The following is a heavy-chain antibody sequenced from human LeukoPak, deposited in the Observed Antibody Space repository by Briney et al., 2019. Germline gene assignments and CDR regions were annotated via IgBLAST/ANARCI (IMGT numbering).Heavy chain of an antibody. CDR2: IYYSGST. V-gene: IGHV4-59*08. D-gene: IGHD4-17*01. Sequence: SETLSLTCTVSGGSISSYYRSWIRQPPGKGLEWIGYIYYSGSTNYNPSLKSRVTISVDTSKNQFSLKLSSVTAADTAVYYCARRKLYGDAYDAFDIWGQGTMVTVSS. CDR3: ARRKLYGDAYDAFDI. CDR1: GGSISSYY. J-gene: IGHJ3*02.